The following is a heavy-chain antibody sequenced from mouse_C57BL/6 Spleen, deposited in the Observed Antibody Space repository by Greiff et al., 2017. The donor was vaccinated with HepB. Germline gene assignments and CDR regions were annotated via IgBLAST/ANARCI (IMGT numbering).Heavy chain of an antibody. J-gene: IGHJ3*01. Sequence: EVQLQQSGPELVKPGASVKISCKASGYTFTDYYMNWVKQSHGKSLEWIGDINPNNGGTSYNQKFKGKATLTVDKSSSTAYMELRSLTSEDSAVYYCARGYYGQEWFAYWGQGTLVTVSA. CDR1: GYTFTDYY. CDR3: ARGYYGQEWFAY. D-gene: IGHD2-1*01. CDR2: INPNNGGT. V-gene: IGHV1-26*01.